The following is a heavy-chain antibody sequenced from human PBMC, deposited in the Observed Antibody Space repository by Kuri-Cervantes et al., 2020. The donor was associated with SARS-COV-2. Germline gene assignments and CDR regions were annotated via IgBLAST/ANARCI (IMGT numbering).Heavy chain of an antibody. V-gene: IGHV4-4*07. CDR3: SGRVDFSSVDY. CDR1: GGSISSYY. D-gene: IGHD3/OR15-3a*01. Sequence: SETLSLTCTVSGGSISSYYWSWIRQPAGKGLEWIGRIYTSGSTNYNPSLKSRVTMSLDTSKNQFSLRLSSVTAADTAAYYCSGRVDFSSVDYWGQGTLVTVSS. CDR2: IYTSGST. J-gene: IGHJ4*02.